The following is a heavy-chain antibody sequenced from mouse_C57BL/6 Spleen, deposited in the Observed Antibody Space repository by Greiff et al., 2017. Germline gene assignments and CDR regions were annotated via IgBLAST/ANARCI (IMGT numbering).Heavy chain of an antibody. D-gene: IGHD2-3*01. J-gene: IGHJ1*03. V-gene: IGHV1-50*01. CDR2: IDPSDSYT. CDR1: GYTFTSYW. Sequence: QVQLQQPGAELVKPGASVKLSCKASGYTFTSYWMQWVKQRPGQGLEWIGEIDPSDSYTNYNQKFKGKATLTVDTSSSTAYMQLSSLTSEDSAVYYCARSVYDGYYWYFDVWGTGTTVTVSS. CDR3: ARSVYDGYYWYFDV.